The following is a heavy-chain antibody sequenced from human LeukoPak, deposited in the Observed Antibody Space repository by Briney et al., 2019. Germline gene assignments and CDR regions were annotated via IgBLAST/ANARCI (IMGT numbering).Heavy chain of an antibody. Sequence: SETLSLTCTVSGDSIRSGGYYWSWIRQPAGKGLEWIGRIYASGSTNYNPSLKSRVTTSLDTSKDQFFLKLSSVTAADTAVYYCARDLYYYDSSGYKRGAFDVWGPGTMVTVSS. V-gene: IGHV4-61*02. D-gene: IGHD3-22*01. CDR2: IYASGST. CDR3: ARDLYYYDSSGYKRGAFDV. J-gene: IGHJ3*01. CDR1: GDSIRSGGYY.